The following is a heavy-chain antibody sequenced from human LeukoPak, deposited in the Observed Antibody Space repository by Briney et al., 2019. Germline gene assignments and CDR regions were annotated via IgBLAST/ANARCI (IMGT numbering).Heavy chain of an antibody. V-gene: IGHV4-30-4*01. J-gene: IGHJ5*02. CDR3: ARHSNWNAGVDWFDP. Sequence: SETLSLTCTVSGGSIISGDSYWSWIRQSPGMGLEWLGYIFYSGSPNYNPSLKSRVTISIDTSKNQFSLRLNSVTAEDTAVYYCARHSNWNAGVDWFDPWGQGTQVTVSS. CDR2: IFYSGSP. CDR1: GGSIISGDSY. D-gene: IGHD1-20*01.